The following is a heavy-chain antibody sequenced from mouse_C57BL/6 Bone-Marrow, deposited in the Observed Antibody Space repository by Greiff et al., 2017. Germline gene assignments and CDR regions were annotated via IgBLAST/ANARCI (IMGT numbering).Heavy chain of an antibody. V-gene: IGHV1-64*01. CDR1: GYTFTSYW. J-gene: IGHJ4*01. CDR3: ARRIFIYYGKYCCAMDY. D-gene: IGHD2-1*01. CDR2: IHPNSGSP. Sequence: QVQLQQPGAELVKPGASVKLSCKASGYTFTSYWMHWVKQRPGQGLEWIGMIHPNSGSPNYNEKFKSKATLTVDKSSSTAYMQLSSLTSEYSAVYYCARRIFIYYGKYCCAMDYWGQGTSVTVSS.